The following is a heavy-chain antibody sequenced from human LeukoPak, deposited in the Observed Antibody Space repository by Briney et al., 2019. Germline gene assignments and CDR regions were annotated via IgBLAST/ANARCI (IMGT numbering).Heavy chain of an antibody. J-gene: IGHJ3*02. CDR1: GFPFTSYS. V-gene: IGHV3-48*04. CDR3: VRARGYYDSSDHSVDGFDI. D-gene: IGHD3-22*01. CDR2: ITSSSRTI. Sequence: GGSLRLSCAASGFPFTSYSMSWVRQAPGKGLEWVSYITSSSRTIEYLDTVKGRFTLSRDNAKSSVNLQMNNLRSEDTAVYYCVRARGYYDSSDHSVDGFDIWGQGTMVTVSS.